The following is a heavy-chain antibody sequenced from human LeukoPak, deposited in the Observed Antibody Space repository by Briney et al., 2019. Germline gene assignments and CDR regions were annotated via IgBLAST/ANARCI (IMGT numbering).Heavy chain of an antibody. D-gene: IGHD2-8*02. J-gene: IGHJ3*02. CDR1: GGSVSSYY. CDR3: ARARSANAWYAIDI. V-gene: IGHV4-59*02. Sequence: PSETMSLTCTVSGGSVSSYYWSWIRRPPGRGLEWIAYLSRSGSSDSNPSLTSRVTTLVDTSKNQFSLKLTSVTAADTAVYYCARARSANAWYAIDIWGHGTMVTVSS. CDR2: LSRSGSS.